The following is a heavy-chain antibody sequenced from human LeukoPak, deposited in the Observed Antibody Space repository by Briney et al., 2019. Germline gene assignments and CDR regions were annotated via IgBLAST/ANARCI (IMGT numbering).Heavy chain of an antibody. J-gene: IGHJ4*02. CDR2: INHSGSS. V-gene: IGHV4-34*01. Sequence: SETLSLTCAVNGGSFSDYYWSWIRHPPGKGLEWIGEINHSGSSNYNPSLKSRVTISVDTSKNQFSLKLNSVTAADTAVYYCASCVDPQGFDYWGQGTLVTVSS. CDR3: ASCVDPQGFDY. CDR1: GGSFSDYY.